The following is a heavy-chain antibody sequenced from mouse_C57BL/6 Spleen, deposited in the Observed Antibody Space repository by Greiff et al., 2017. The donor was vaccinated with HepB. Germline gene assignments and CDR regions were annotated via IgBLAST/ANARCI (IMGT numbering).Heavy chain of an antibody. D-gene: IGHD3-3*01. V-gene: IGHV1-50*01. CDR1: GYTFTSYW. Sequence: QVQLQQPGAELVKPGASVKLSCKASGYTFTSYWMQWVKQRPGQGLEWIGEIDPSDSYTNYNQKFKGKATLTVDTSSSTAYMQLSSLTSEDSAVYYCARREGTWELFAYWGQGTLVTVSA. J-gene: IGHJ3*01. CDR2: IDPSDSYT. CDR3: ARREGTWELFAY.